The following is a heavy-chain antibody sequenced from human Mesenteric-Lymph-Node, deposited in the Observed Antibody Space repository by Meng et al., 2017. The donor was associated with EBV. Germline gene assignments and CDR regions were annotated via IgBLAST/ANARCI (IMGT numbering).Heavy chain of an antibody. CDR1: GGSFSNHY. V-gene: IGHV4-34*01. CDR3: ARLIVGSLSTFDY. Sequence: QMQLQQWGAGLLKPSETLSLTCAFYGGSFSNHYWSWIRQPPGKGLEWIGEINHSGSTSYNPSLKSRVTISVDTAKNQFSLKMSSVTAADTAVYYCARLIVGSLSTFDYWGQGALVTGSS. CDR2: INHSGST. D-gene: IGHD1-26*01. J-gene: IGHJ4*02.